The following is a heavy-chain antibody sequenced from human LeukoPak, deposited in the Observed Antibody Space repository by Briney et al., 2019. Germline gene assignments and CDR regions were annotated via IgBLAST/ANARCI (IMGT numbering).Heavy chain of an antibody. V-gene: IGHV3-30*03. D-gene: IGHD3-10*01. Sequence: GGSLRLSCAASGFTFSTYGMHWVRQAPGKGLEWVALITYDGYYKYYSDSVKGRFTISSDTSNNTLSLQMNSLRAEDTAVYYCARDLSPVVRASPMGYWGQGTLVTVSS. J-gene: IGHJ4*02. CDR2: ITYDGYYK. CDR1: GFTFSTYG. CDR3: ARDLSPVVRASPMGY.